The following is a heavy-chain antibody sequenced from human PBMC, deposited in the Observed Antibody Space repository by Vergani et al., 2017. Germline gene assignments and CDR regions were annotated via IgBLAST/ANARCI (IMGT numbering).Heavy chain of an antibody. CDR1: GFTFDDYA. V-gene: IGHV3-9*01. J-gene: IGHJ2*01. CDR3: VKDIAASGNYWYFDL. CDR2: INWNSDSI. Sequence: LSESGGGLVQPGRSLRLSCAASGFTFDDYAMHWVRQAPGKGLEWVSGINWNSDSIAYADSVKGRFTISRDNAKNSLYLQMNSLRAEDTALYYCVKDIAASGNYWYFDLWGRGTLVTVSS. D-gene: IGHD6-13*01.